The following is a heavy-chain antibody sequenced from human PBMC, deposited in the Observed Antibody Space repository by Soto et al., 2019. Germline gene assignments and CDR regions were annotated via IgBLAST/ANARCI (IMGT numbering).Heavy chain of an antibody. D-gene: IGHD6-6*01. V-gene: IGHV4-61*05. CDR2: ISYSGSP. CDR1: GGSISSSSYY. J-gene: IGHJ4*02. Sequence: PSETLSLTCTVSGGSISSSSYYWGWIRQPPGKGLEWIGYISYSGSPNYNPSLRSRVTISVDTSQNQFSLKLTSVTAADTAVYYCARGGRSSSKTVFDYWGQGTLVTSPQ. CDR3: ARGGRSSSKTVFDY.